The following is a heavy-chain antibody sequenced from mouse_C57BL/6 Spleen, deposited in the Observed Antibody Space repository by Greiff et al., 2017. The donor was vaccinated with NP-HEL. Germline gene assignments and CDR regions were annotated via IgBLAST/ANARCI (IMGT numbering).Heavy chain of an antibody. J-gene: IGHJ4*01. Sequence: QVQLQQPGAELVMPGASVKLSCKASGYTFTNSWLHWVKQRPEHCLAWLGEISPSDSYTNYNQKFQGKSTLTVDKSSSTAYMQLSSLTSEDSAVYCGARNWDDYAMDYWGQGTSVTVSS. CDR2: ISPSDSYT. CDR1: GYTFTNSW. CDR3: ARNWDDYAMDY. D-gene: IGHD4-1*01. V-gene: IGHV1-69*01.